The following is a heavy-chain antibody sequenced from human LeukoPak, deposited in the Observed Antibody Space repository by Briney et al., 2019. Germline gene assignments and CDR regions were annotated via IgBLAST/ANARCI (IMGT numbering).Heavy chain of an antibody. D-gene: IGHD3-3*01. V-gene: IGHV4-59*01. Sequence: SQTLSLTCTVSTPSIISYYWSSIRQPPGEGMEWITSIYYSGSTNYNPSLKSRVTISVDTSKIQFSLKLSTVTAADTAVYYCARESEGFTIFGVVSNWFAPWGQGTLVTVSS. CDR3: ARESEGFTIFGVVSNWFAP. CDR2: IYYSGST. J-gene: IGHJ5*02. CDR1: TPSIISYY.